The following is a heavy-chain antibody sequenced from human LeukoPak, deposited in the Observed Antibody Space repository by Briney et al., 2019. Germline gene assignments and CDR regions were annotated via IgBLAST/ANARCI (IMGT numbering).Heavy chain of an antibody. V-gene: IGHV3-33*01. Sequence: PGGSLRLSCAVSGFTFSSYGMHWVRQAPGKGLEWVAVIWYDGSNKYYADSVKGRFTISRDNSKNTLYLQMNSLRAEDTAVYYCARVRRLRAEFDYWGQGTLVTVSS. CDR1: GFTFSSYG. CDR3: ARVRRLRAEFDY. J-gene: IGHJ4*02. CDR2: IWYDGSNK.